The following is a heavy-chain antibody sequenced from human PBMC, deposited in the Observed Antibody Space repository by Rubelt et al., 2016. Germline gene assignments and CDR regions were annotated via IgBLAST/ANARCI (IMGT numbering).Heavy chain of an antibody. CDR3: ARRGSGSYYQAWFDP. Sequence: QVQLHQWGAGLWRPSETLSLTCAVYGGSFSGSYWNWLRQPPGKGLEWIGEIDHSGKTNYNPSLKSRVTISVDTSKNQFSLKLSSVTAAATAVYYCARRGSGSYYQAWFDPWGQGTLVTVSS. J-gene: IGHJ5*02. CDR2: IDHSGKT. CDR1: GGSFSGSY. V-gene: IGHV4-34*01. D-gene: IGHD1-26*01.